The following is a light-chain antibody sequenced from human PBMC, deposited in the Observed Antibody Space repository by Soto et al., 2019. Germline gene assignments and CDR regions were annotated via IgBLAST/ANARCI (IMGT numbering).Light chain of an antibody. Sequence: EIVLTQSPATLSLSPGERATLSCRASQSVSSYLALYQQKPGQAPRLLIYDASNRATGIPARFSGSGSGTDFTLTISSLEPEDFAVYYWQQRSNWPPITVGQGTRLEIK. J-gene: IGKJ5*01. CDR2: DAS. CDR1: QSVSSY. CDR3: QQRSNWPPIT. V-gene: IGKV3-11*01.